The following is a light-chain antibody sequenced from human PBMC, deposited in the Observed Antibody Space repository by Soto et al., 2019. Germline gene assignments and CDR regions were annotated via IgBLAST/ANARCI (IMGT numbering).Light chain of an antibody. CDR1: SSNIESNY. CDR2: RND. Sequence: QSVLTQPPSASGTPGQRVTISCSGSSSNIESNYVYWYQQLPGSAPKLLIYRNDQRPSGVPDRFSGSKSGTSASLAISGLRSEDAAEYYCSACDDSLSALVFGGGTKRTVL. CDR3: SACDDSLSALV. J-gene: IGLJ3*02. V-gene: IGLV1-47*01.